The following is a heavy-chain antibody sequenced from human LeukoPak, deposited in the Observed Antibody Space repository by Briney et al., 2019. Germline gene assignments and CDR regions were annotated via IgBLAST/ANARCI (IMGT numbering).Heavy chain of an antibody. CDR2: ISDSGGDT. CDR3: AKRVPYSSSSVYFDY. Sequence: GGSLRLSCAASGFTFSSYGMHWVRQAPGKGLEWVSAISDSGGDTYYADSVKGRFTISKDISKNTLHLQMNNLRAEDTAVYYCAKRVPYSSSSVYFDYWGQGTLVTVSS. V-gene: IGHV3-23*01. D-gene: IGHD6-6*01. CDR1: GFTFSSYG. J-gene: IGHJ4*02.